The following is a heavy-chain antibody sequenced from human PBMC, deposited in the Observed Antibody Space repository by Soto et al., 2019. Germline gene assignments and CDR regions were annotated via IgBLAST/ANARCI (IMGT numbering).Heavy chain of an antibody. V-gene: IGHV3-23*01. J-gene: IGHJ4*02. Sequence: EVRLLESGGGLEQPGGSLRLSCTTSGFTFDNFAMSWVRQAPGRGLEWVSAISGGGGGRYYADSVKGRFIISRDNSKNTVDLQVNGLRIEDTAVYYCAKDVHYDSSGGLDYWGQGTLVTVSS. CDR1: GFTFDNFA. CDR3: AKDVHYDSSGGLDY. D-gene: IGHD3-22*01. CDR2: ISGGGGGR.